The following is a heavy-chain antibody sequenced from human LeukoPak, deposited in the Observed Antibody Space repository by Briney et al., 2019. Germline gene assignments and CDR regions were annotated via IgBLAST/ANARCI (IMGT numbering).Heavy chain of an antibody. CDR2: ISGSGGST. CDR1: GFTFSSYA. V-gene: IGHV3-23*01. CDR3: AKEEDIVVVPAATLDY. Sequence: GGSLRLSCAASGFTFSSYAMSWVRQAPGKGLEWVSAISGSGGSTYYADSVKGRFTISRDNSKNTLYLQMNSLRAEDTAVYYRAKEEDIVVVPAATLDYWGQGTLVTVSS. J-gene: IGHJ4*02. D-gene: IGHD2-2*01.